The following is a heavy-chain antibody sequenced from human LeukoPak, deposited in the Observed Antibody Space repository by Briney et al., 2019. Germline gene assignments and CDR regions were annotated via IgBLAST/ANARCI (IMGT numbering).Heavy chain of an antibody. Sequence: GGSLRLSCVVSGFEFSIHDMSWGRQAPGKGPEWVSSISGRGTDTFYRDSVKGRFTISRDTSKNTLYMQMNNLRVEDTALYYCVKGFHFDWWGQGTLVTVSS. CDR2: ISGRGTDT. J-gene: IGHJ4*02. CDR1: GFEFSIHD. CDR3: VKGFHFDW. V-gene: IGHV3-23*01.